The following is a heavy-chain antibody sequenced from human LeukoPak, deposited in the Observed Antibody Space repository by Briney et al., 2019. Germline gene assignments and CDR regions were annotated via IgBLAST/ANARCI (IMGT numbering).Heavy chain of an antibody. V-gene: IGHV3-23*01. CDR3: ARDNYMDV. J-gene: IGHJ6*03. Sequence: GGSLRLSCAASGFTFSSYGMSWVRQAPGKGLEWVSAISATGGTTYYADSVRGRFTISRDNSKNTLYLQMNSLRAEDTAVYYCARDNYMDVWGKGTTVTVSS. CDR2: ISATGGTT. CDR1: GFTFSSYG.